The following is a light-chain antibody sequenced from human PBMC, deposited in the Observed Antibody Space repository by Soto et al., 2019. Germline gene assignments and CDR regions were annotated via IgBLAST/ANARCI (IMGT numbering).Light chain of an antibody. CDR2: EVS. Sequence: QSALTQPASVSGSPGQSITISCTGTSSDVGSYNLVSWYQQHPGKAPKLMIYEVSERPSGVSNRFSGSKSGNTASLTISGLQAEDEADYYCCSYAGSSTRVVFGGGTQLTVL. J-gene: IGLJ2*01. CDR1: SSDVGSYNL. V-gene: IGLV2-23*02. CDR3: CSYAGSSTRVV.